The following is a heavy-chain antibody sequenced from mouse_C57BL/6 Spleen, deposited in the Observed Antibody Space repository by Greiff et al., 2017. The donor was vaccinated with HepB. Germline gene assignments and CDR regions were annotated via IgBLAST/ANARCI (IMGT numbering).Heavy chain of an antibody. D-gene: IGHD3-2*02. CDR1: GYTFTDYN. J-gene: IGHJ3*01. CDR3: ARGRAQATAWFAY. CDR2: INPNNGGT. Sequence: EVQLQQSGPELVKPGASVKIPCKASGYTFTDYNMDWVKQSHGKSLEWIGDINPNNGGTIYNQKFKGKATLTVDKSSSTAYMELRSLTSEDTAVYYWARGRAQATAWFAYWGQGTLVTVSA. V-gene: IGHV1-18*01.